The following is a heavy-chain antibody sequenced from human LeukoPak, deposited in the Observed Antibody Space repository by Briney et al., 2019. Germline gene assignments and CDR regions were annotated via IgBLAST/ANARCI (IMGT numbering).Heavy chain of an antibody. CDR2: ISAYNGNT. J-gene: IGHJ4*02. Sequence: ASVKVSCKASGYTFTSYGISWVRQAPGQGLEWMGWISAYNGNTNYAQKLQGRVTMTTDTSTSTAYMELRSLRSDDTAVYYCARDMITFGGAPLTPYYWGQGTLVTVS. V-gene: IGHV1-18*01. CDR3: ARDMITFGGAPLTPYY. D-gene: IGHD3-16*01. CDR1: GYTFTSYG.